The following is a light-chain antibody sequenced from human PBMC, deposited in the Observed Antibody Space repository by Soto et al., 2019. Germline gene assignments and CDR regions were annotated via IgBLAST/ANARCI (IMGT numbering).Light chain of an antibody. V-gene: IGKV1-39*01. CDR3: QQSYSTPCT. Sequence: DIQMTQSPSSLSASVGDRVTITCRASQSISSYLNWYQQKPGKAPKLLIYAASSLQSGVPSRFSGSGSWTDFTLTISSLQPEDFATYYCQQSYSTPCTFGPGTKVDIK. CDR1: QSISSY. J-gene: IGKJ3*01. CDR2: AAS.